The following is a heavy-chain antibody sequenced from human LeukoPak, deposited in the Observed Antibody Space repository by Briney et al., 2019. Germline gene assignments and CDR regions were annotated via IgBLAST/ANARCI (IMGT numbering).Heavy chain of an antibody. CDR3: AREPKVRSRINWFDP. Sequence: SETLSLTCTVSGGSLSSSSYYWGWIRQPPGTGLEWIGSIYYSGSTYYNPSLKSRVTISVDTSKNQFSLKLSSVTAADTAVYYCAREPKVRSRINWFDPWGQGTLVTVSS. J-gene: IGHJ5*02. CDR1: GGSLSSSSYY. V-gene: IGHV4-39*07. CDR2: IYYSGST.